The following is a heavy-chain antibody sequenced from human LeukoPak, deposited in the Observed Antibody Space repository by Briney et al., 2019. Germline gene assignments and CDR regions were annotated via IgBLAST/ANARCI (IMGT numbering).Heavy chain of an antibody. CDR2: ISGSGGST. Sequence: PGGSLRLSCAASGFTFSSYAMSWVRQAPGKGLEWVSAISGSGGSTYYADSVKGRFTISRDNSKNTLYLQVNSLRAEDTAVYYCAKASRKLRCLRYWGQGTLVTVSS. J-gene: IGHJ4*02. D-gene: IGHD4-17*01. V-gene: IGHV3-23*01. CDR1: GFTFSSYA. CDR3: AKASRKLRCLRY.